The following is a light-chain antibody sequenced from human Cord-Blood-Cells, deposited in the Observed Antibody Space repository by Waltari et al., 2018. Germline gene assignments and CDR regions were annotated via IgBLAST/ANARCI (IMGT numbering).Light chain of an antibody. V-gene: IGLV2-14*03. CDR2: DVS. CDR3: SSYTSSSTPLYV. J-gene: IGLJ1*01. CDR1: SSDVGGYNY. Sequence: QSALTQPASVSGSPGQSITISCTGTSSDVGGYNYVSWYQQHPGKAPKLMIYDVSNLPSVVSNRFSGSKSGNTASLTISGLQAEDEADYYCSSYTSSSTPLYVFGTGTKVTVL.